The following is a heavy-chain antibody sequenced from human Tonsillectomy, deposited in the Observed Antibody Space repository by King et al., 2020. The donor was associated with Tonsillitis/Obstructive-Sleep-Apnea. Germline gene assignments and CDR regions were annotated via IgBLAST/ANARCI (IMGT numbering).Heavy chain of an antibody. CDR1: GGSISSHY. V-gene: IGHV4-59*11. CDR2: ISYSGST. Sequence: QLQESGPGLVKPSETLSLTCTVSGGSISSHYWSWIRQPPGKGLEWIGYISYSGSTKYNPSLKSRVTISVDTSKNQFSLSLNSVTAADTAVYYCARPAGDLGWFDPWGQGTLVTVSA. D-gene: IGHD7-27*01. CDR3: ARPAGDLGWFDP. J-gene: IGHJ5*02.